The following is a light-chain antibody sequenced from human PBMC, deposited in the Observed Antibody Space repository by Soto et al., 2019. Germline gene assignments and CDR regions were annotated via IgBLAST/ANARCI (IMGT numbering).Light chain of an antibody. Sequence: QSALTQPASVSGSPRQSITISCTGTNSDVGGYNYVSWYQQHPGKAPKLMIYEVSNRPSGVSNRFSGSKSGNTASLTISGLQAEDEADYYCSSYTSSSTQVFGTGTKVTVL. CDR3: SSYTSSSTQV. CDR1: NSDVGGYNY. V-gene: IGLV2-14*01. CDR2: EVS. J-gene: IGLJ1*01.